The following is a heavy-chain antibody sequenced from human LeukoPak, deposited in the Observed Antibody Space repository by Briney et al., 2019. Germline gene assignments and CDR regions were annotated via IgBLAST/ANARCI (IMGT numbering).Heavy chain of an antibody. CDR2: IYHSGST. D-gene: IGHD3-10*01. CDR3: ARVRPSMVRTYYYYMDV. J-gene: IGHJ6*03. V-gene: IGHV4-4*02. CDR1: GGSISISNW. Sequence: SGTLSLTCAVSGGSISISNWWSWVRQPPGKGLEWIGAIYHSGSTNYNPSLKSRVTISVDESKNQFSLKLSSVTAADTAVYYCARVRPSMVRTYYYYMDVWGKGTTVTVSS.